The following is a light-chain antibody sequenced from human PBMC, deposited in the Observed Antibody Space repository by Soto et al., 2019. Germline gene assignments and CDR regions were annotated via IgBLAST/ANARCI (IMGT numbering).Light chain of an antibody. CDR1: SSDVGGYNY. CDR2: EVN. CDR3: SSYAGSSNV. J-gene: IGLJ1*01. Sequence: QSALTQPASVPGSPGQSITISCTGTSSDVGGYNYVSWYQQHPGKAPKLMIYEVNKRPSGVPDRFSGSKSGNTASLTVSGLQAEDEADYYCSSYAGSSNVFGTGTKVTV. V-gene: IGLV2-8*01.